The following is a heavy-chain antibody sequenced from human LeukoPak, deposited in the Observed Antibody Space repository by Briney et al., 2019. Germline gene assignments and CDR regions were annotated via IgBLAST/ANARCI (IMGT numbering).Heavy chain of an antibody. CDR2: ISAYNGNT. D-gene: IGHD7-27*01. J-gene: IGHJ3*02. CDR3: AKGDWGDDAFDI. V-gene: IGHV1-18*01. Sequence: ASVTVSCKASGYTFTSYCISWVRQAPGHGLEWMGWISAYNGNTHYPQTLHGRATMTTDTSTSTAYMELSGLRSDDRPGYFCAKGDWGDDAFDIWGQGTMVTVSS. CDR1: GYTFTSYC.